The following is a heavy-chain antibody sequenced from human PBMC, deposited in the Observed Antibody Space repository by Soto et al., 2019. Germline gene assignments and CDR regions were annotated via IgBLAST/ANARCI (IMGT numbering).Heavy chain of an antibody. CDR2: IDPSDSYT. CDR1: GYSFTHYW. V-gene: IGHV5-10-1*01. Sequence: KLSWQCSGYSFTHYWISWVRQMPGKGVEWMGRIDPSDSYTNYSPSFQGHVTISADKSISTAYLQWSSLKASDTATYYCARPYCTNGVCSHLCIWGQGTMVTVSS. J-gene: IGHJ3*02. CDR3: ARPYCTNGVCSHLCI. D-gene: IGHD2-8*01.